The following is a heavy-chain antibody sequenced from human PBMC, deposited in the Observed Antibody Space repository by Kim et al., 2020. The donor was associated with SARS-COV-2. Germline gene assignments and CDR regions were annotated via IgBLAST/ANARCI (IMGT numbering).Heavy chain of an antibody. V-gene: IGHV1-3*01. CDR1: GYTFTSYA. D-gene: IGHD3-10*01. CDR3: ARDREVAVVRLKSKSLETYYYYYGMDV. Sequence: ASVKVSCKASGYTFTSYAMHWVRQAPGQRLEWMGWINAGNGNTKYSQKFQGRVTITRDTSASTAYMELSSLRSEDTAVYYCARDREVAVVRLKSKSLETYYYYYGMDVWGQGTTVTVSS. J-gene: IGHJ6*02. CDR2: INAGNGNT.